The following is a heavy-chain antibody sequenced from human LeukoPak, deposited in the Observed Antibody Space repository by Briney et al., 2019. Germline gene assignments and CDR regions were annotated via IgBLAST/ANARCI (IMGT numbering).Heavy chain of an antibody. J-gene: IGHJ5*02. CDR1: GGSFSGYY. Sequence: PSETLSLTCAVYGGSFSGYYWSWIRQPPGKGLEWIGEINHSGSTYYNPSLKSRVTISVGTSKNQFSLKLSSVTAADTAVYYCAREGGQWLVSNWFDPWGQGTLVTVSS. CDR3: AREGGQWLVSNWFDP. V-gene: IGHV4-34*01. D-gene: IGHD6-19*01. CDR2: INHSGST.